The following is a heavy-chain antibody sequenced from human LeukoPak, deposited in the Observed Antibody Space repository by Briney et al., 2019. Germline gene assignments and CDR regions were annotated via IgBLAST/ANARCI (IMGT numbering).Heavy chain of an antibody. CDR1: GFVFSSYG. CDR2: ISSDGGST. J-gene: IGHJ3*02. D-gene: IGHD2-21*01. Sequence: GGSLRLSCAASGFVFSSYGMHWVRQAPGRGLEYVSAISSDGGSTYYANSVKGRFTISRDNSKNTLYLRMGSLRTEDMAVYYCVTANCLANSDAFDIRGQGTMVTVSS. CDR3: VTANCLANSDAFDI. V-gene: IGHV3-64*01.